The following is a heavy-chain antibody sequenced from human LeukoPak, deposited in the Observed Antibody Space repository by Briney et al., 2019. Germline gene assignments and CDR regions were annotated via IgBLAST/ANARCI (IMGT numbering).Heavy chain of an antibody. CDR3: ETDLSLAMYE. CDR2: IFYRSKWSN. D-gene: IGHD6-6*01. CDR1: GDRLPRNSAP. J-gene: IGHJ4*02. Sequence: HAQTVSLTCVICGDRLPRNSAPGKGLTPSRARAVEGLVNIFYRSKWSNEYAVSVKSRITISPDTSKNQFSLQLNSVTPEDTAVYYCETDLSLAMYEWGQGTLVTVSS. V-gene: IGHV6-1*01.